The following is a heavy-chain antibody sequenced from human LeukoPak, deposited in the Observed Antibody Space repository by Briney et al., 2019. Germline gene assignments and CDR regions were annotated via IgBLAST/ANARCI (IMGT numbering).Heavy chain of an antibody. CDR1: GGSISGGSFY. V-gene: IGHV4-61*02. D-gene: IGHD6-13*01. CDR2: IYASGST. Sequence: SQTLSHTCTVSGGSISGGSFYWTWIRQPAGKGLEWIGRIYASGSTNYNSSLKSRVTISVDTSKNQFSLRLSSVTAADTAVYYCARGRGSSSWRRLLFDYWGQGTLVTVSS. CDR3: ARGRGSSSWRRLLFDY. J-gene: IGHJ4*02.